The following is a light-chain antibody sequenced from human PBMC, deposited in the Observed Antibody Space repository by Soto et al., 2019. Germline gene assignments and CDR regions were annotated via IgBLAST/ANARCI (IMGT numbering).Light chain of an antibody. CDR1: SSIIGSNT. CDR2: SND. Sequence: QSAPTPPPPASGTPGQRVTISFSGSSSIIGSNTVNWYQQLSGTAPKLLIYSNDQRPSGVPDRFSGSKSGTSASLAISGLQSEDEADYYCAAWDDTLNGYVFGAGTKVTVL. J-gene: IGLJ1*01. V-gene: IGLV1-44*01. CDR3: AAWDDTLNGYV.